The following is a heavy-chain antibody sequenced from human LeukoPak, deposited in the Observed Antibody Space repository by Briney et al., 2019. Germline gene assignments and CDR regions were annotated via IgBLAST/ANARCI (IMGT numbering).Heavy chain of an antibody. D-gene: IGHD3-3*01. CDR2: IIPIFGTA. J-gene: IGHJ4*02. Sequence: SVKVSCKASGGTFSSYAISWVRQAPGQGLEWIGGIIPIFGTANYAQKFQGRVTITTDESTSTANMELSSLRSEDTAVYYCARNMRFLEWTPGYYFDYWGQGTLVTVSS. CDR1: GGTFSSYA. CDR3: ARNMRFLEWTPGYYFDY. V-gene: IGHV1-69*05.